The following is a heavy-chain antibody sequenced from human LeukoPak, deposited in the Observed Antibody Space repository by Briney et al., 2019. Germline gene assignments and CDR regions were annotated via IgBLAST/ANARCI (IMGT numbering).Heavy chain of an antibody. J-gene: IGHJ2*01. CDR1: GFIFSPYW. Sequence: GGSLRLSCAASGFIFSPYWVTWVHQAPGMGLEWVANMKEDGGEKFYVDSVRGRFTISRDNAKNSVHLQMNSLRVEDTGVYYCARVRTEWYIDLWGRGTLVTVST. CDR3: ARVRTEWYIDL. V-gene: IGHV3-7*01. CDR2: MKEDGGEK. D-gene: IGHD2-8*02.